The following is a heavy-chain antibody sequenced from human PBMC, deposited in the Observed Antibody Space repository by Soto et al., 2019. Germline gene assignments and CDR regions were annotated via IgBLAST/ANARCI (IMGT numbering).Heavy chain of an antibody. D-gene: IGHD3-3*01. CDR2: ISYDGSNK. CDR3: AKDRRFLEWLFQGYYGMDV. J-gene: IGHJ6*02. V-gene: IGHV3-30*18. Sequence: GGSLRLSCAASGFTFSSYGMHWVRQAPGKGLEWVAVISYDGSNKYYADSVKGRFTISRDNSKNTLYLQMNSLRAEDTAVYYCAKDRRFLEWLFQGYYGMDVWGRGTTVTVSS. CDR1: GFTFSSYG.